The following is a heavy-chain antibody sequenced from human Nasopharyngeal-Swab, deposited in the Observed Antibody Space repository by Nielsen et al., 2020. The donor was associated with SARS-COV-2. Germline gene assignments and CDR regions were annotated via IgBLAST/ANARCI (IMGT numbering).Heavy chain of an antibody. Sequence: ASVKVSCKASGYTFTGYSMHWVRQAPGQGLEWMGRINPNSGGTNYAQKFQGRVTMTRDTFISTAYMELSRRRSEDTAVYYCASPRNRDGYNSFDYWGQGTLVTVSS. CDR2: INPNSGGT. CDR3: ASPRNRDGYNSFDY. V-gene: IGHV1-2*06. J-gene: IGHJ4*02. CDR1: GYTFTGYS. D-gene: IGHD5-24*01.